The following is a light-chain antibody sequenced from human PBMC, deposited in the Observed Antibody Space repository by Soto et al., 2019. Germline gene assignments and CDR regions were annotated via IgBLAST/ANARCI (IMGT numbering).Light chain of an antibody. Sequence: DIQMTQSPSTLSASVGDRVTITCRASQSIGSWLAWYQQKPGKAPKLLIYKASSLESGVPSRFSGSGSGTDFTLTISSLQPDDFATYYYQQYNSFRTFGQGTKVDTK. V-gene: IGKV1-5*03. CDR1: QSIGSW. J-gene: IGKJ1*01. CDR2: KAS. CDR3: QQYNSFRT.